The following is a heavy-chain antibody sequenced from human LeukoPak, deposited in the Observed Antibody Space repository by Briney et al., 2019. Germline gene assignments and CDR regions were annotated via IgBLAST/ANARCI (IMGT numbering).Heavy chain of an antibody. CDR1: GFTFSSYW. V-gene: IGHV3-7*01. Sequence: GGSLRLSCAASGFTFSSYWMSWVRQAPGRGLEWVANIKQDGSEKYYVDSVKGRFTISRDNAKNSLYLQMNSLRAEDTAVYYCAKSRYDSSGSYDYWGQGTLVTVSS. J-gene: IGHJ4*02. CDR2: IKQDGSEK. CDR3: AKSRYDSSGSYDY. D-gene: IGHD3-22*01.